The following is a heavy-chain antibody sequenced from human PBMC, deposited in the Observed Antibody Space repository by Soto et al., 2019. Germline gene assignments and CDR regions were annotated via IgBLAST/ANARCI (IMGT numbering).Heavy chain of an antibody. CDR1: GFTFSSYS. CDR3: ARGPDIVLMVYALDY. J-gene: IGHJ4*02. Sequence: LRLSCAASGFTFSSYSMNWVRQAPGKGLEWVSSISSSSSYIYYADSVKGRFTISRDNAKNSLYLQMNSLRAEDTAVYYCARGPDIVLMVYALDYWGQGTLVTVSS. V-gene: IGHV3-21*01. D-gene: IGHD2-8*01. CDR2: ISSSSSYI.